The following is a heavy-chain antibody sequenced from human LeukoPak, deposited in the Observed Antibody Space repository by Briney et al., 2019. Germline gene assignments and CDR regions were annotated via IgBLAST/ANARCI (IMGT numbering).Heavy chain of an antibody. V-gene: IGHV3-23*01. Sequence: GGSLRLSSEASGFTFNTYAIYWVRQAPGKGLEWVSGICGSGGCTYYADSVKGRFTISRDNSKNTVYLQMNSLTADDTAVYYCAKTTVGYSSGRYPGWPADCWGQGTLVTVSS. J-gene: IGHJ4*02. CDR3: AKTTVGYSSGRYPGWPADC. D-gene: IGHD6-19*01. CDR2: ICGSGGCT. CDR1: GFTFNTYA.